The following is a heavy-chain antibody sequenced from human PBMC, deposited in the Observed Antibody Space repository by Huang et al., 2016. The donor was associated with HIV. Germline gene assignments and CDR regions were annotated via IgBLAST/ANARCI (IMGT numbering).Heavy chain of an antibody. CDR3: ATDTRAYYYGSGTNGMDV. CDR1: GYTFNNYG. Sequence: QVHLVQSRGELKKPGASVRVSCKTSGYTFNNYGIGWVRQAPGQGLEWMGWISAESGNQNYAQKVKGRLNRTTETATRTVYMDMRSLRSEDTDVYYCATDTRAYYYGSGTNGMDVWGQGTTVSVSS. D-gene: IGHD3-10*01. CDR2: ISAESGNQ. V-gene: IGHV1-18*04. J-gene: IGHJ6*02.